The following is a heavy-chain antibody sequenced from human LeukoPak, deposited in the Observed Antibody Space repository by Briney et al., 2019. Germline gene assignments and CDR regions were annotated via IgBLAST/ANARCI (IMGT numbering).Heavy chain of an antibody. Sequence: SETLSLTCTVSGGSISSYYWSWIRQPPGEGLEWIGYIYYSGSTNYNPSLKSRVTISVDTSKNQFSLKLSSVTAADTAVYYCARQIWFGESGYDYWGQGTLVTVSS. CDR2: IYYSGST. CDR3: ARQIWFGESGYDY. D-gene: IGHD3-10*01. V-gene: IGHV4-59*01. J-gene: IGHJ4*02. CDR1: GGSISSYY.